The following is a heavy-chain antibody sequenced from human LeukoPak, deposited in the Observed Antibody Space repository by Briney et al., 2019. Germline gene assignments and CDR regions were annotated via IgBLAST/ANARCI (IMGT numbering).Heavy chain of an antibody. CDR2: IGTAGDT. Sequence: GGSLRLSCAASGFTFSSYDMHWVRQATGKGLEWVSAIGTAGDTYYPGSVKGRFTISRENAKNSLYLQMNSLRAGDTAVYYCARASGYSSSWYGNYYYGMDVWGQGTTVTVSS. J-gene: IGHJ6*02. D-gene: IGHD6-13*01. V-gene: IGHV3-13*01. CDR1: GFTFSSYD. CDR3: ARASGYSSSWYGNYYYGMDV.